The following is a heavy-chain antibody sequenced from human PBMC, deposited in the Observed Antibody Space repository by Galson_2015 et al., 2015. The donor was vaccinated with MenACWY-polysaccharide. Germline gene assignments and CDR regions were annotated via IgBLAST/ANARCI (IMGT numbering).Heavy chain of an antibody. V-gene: IGHV2-5*02. CDR3: AHRMGVAAAFDF. CDR2: IFWDENK. Sequence: PALVTPTPTLTLACTVSGFSLGTPGVGVGWIRQPPGKALEWLALIFWDENKGYKPSMRSRLNVTQGTSTNQVVLTLTNVDPDDTATYYFAHRMGVAAAFDFWGQGAPVSVSS. J-gene: IGHJ4*02. D-gene: IGHD6-25*01. CDR1: GFSLGTPGVG.